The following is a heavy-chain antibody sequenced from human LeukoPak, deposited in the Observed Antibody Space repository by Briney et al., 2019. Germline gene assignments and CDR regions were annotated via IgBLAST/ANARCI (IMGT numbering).Heavy chain of an antibody. CDR1: GFTFSSYA. Sequence: PGRSLRLSCAASGFTFSSYAMHWIRQAPGKGLEWAAVISYDGSNKYYADSVKGRFTISRDNSKNTLYLQMNSLRAEDTAVYYCARGGSPVLRFLEWLPDAFDIWGQGTMVTVSS. CDR3: ARGGSPVLRFLEWLPDAFDI. D-gene: IGHD3-3*01. CDR2: ISYDGSNK. V-gene: IGHV3-30-3*01. J-gene: IGHJ3*02.